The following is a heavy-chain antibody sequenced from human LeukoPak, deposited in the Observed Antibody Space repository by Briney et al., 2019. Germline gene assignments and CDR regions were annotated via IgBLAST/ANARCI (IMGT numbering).Heavy chain of an antibody. CDR2: INPNSGGT. CDR1: GYTFIGYY. D-gene: IGHD6-13*01. V-gene: IGHV1-2*04. Sequence: LRASVKVSCKASGYTFIGYYIHWVRQAPGQGLEWMGWINPNSGGTNYAQKFQGWVTMTRDTSISTAYMELSRLRSDDTAVYYCARDQMPGYSSSWSRLTYYYYYGMDVWGQGTTVTVSS. CDR3: ARDQMPGYSSSWSRLTYYYYYGMDV. J-gene: IGHJ6*02.